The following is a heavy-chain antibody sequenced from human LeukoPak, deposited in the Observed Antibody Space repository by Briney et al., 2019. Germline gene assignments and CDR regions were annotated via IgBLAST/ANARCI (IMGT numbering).Heavy chain of an antibody. D-gene: IGHD2-15*01. CDR3: AKDHTQDSNYEYCSGGSCYPLAGPAFDY. CDR1: GFTFSSYA. CDR2: ISGSGGSA. J-gene: IGHJ4*02. Sequence: PGGSLRLSCAASGFTFSSYAMSWVRQAPGKGLEWVSAISGSGGSAYYADSVKGRFTISIDNSKNTLYLQMNSLRAEDTAVYYCAKDHTQDSNYEYCSGGSCYPLAGPAFDYWGQGTLVTVSS. V-gene: IGHV3-23*01.